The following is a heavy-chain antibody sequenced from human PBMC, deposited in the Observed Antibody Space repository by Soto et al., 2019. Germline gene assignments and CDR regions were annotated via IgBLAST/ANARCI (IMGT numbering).Heavy chain of an antibody. D-gene: IGHD2-2*01. CDR2: INAGNGNT. V-gene: IGHV1-3*01. Sequence: QVQLVQSGAEVKKPGASVKVSCKASGYTFTSYAMHWVRQAPGQRLEWMGWINAGNGNTKYSQKFQGRVTITRDTSASTAYMELSSLSSEDTAVYYCAREVVPAAIDDYYYMDVWGKGTTVTVSS. CDR1: GYTFTSYA. J-gene: IGHJ6*03. CDR3: AREVVPAAIDDYYYMDV.